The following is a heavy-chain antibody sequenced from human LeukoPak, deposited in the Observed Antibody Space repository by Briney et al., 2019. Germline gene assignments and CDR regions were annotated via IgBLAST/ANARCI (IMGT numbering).Heavy chain of an antibody. CDR3: AREVVATITYSDY. J-gene: IGHJ4*02. D-gene: IGHD5-12*01. V-gene: IGHV4-38-2*02. Sequence: SETLSLTCAVSGYSISSGYYWGFIRQPPGKGLDWIGSIYHSGSTYYNPSLKSRVTISVDTSKNQFSLKLSSVTAADTAVYYCAREVVATITYSDYWGQGTLVTVSS. CDR2: IYHSGST. CDR1: GYSISSGYY.